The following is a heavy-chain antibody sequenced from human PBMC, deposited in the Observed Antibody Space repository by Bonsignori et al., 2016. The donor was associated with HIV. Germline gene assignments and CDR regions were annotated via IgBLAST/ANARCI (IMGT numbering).Heavy chain of an antibody. J-gene: IGHJ4*02. V-gene: IGHV4-59*13. D-gene: IGHD3-3*01. CDR3: ARLNYDFWSGSAYYFDY. CDR2: IYYSGST. Sequence: PGKGLEWIGYIYYSGSTNYNPSLKSRVTISVDTSKNQFSLKLSSVTAADTAVYYCARLNYDFWSGSAYYFDYWGQGTLVTVSS.